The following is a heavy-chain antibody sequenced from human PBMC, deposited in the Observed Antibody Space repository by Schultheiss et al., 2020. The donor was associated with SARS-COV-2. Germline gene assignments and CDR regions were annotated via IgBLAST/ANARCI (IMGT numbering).Heavy chain of an antibody. CDR3: TRPDYDFWSGYSDYGMDV. CDR2: IRSKAYGGTT. V-gene: IGHV3-49*04. CDR1: GFTFSSYA. D-gene: IGHD3-3*01. Sequence: GGSLRLSCAASGFTFSSYAMHWVRQAPGKGLEWVGFIRSKAYGGTTEYAAPVKGRFTISRDDSKSIAYLQMNSLKTEDTAVYYCTRPDYDFWSGYSDYGMDVWGQGTTVTVSS. J-gene: IGHJ6*02.